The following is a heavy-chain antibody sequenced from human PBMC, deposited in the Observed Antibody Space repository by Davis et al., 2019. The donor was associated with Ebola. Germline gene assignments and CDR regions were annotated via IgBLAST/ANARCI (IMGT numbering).Heavy chain of an antibody. CDR2: IRNKANSYTT. Sequence: PGGSLRLSCAASGFTFSDHYMDWVRQAPGQGMEWVARIRNKANSYTTEYAASVKGRFTILRDDSQNSLYLVMNSLKTEDTAVYYCGGTSGDTAFRAFEIWGQGTMVTVSS. CDR3: GGTSGDTAFRAFEI. CDR1: GFTFSDHY. V-gene: IGHV3-72*01. J-gene: IGHJ3*02. D-gene: IGHD5-18*01.